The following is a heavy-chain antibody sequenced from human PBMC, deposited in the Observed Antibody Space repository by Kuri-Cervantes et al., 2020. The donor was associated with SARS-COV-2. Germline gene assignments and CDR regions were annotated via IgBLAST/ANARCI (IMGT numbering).Heavy chain of an antibody. Sequence: APVKVSCKASGYTFTNYGISWVRQAPGQGLEWMGWINGYNDNTKYAQKLQGRVTMTTDTSTSTAYMELRSLRSDDTAVYYCARYCGGKRPYFDYWGQGTLVTVSS. CDR3: ARYCGGKRPYFDY. J-gene: IGHJ4*02. D-gene: IGHD2-15*01. V-gene: IGHV1-18*04. CDR1: GYTFTNYG. CDR2: INGYNDNT.